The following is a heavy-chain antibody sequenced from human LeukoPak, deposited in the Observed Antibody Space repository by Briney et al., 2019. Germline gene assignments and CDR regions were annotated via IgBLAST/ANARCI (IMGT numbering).Heavy chain of an antibody. Sequence: PGGSLSLSCAVSGFTLSSYWMSGVCQAPRQGLGWVANIKQDGSEKYYVDSVKGRFTISRDNAKNSLYLQMNSLRAEDTAVYYCARGGYSGYDLSFDYWGQGTLVTVSS. J-gene: IGHJ4*02. CDR1: GFTLSSYW. CDR2: IKQDGSEK. V-gene: IGHV3-7*01. D-gene: IGHD5-12*01. CDR3: ARGGYSGYDLSFDY.